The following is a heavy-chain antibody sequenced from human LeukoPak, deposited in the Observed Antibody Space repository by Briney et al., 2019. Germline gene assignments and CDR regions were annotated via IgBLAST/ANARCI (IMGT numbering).Heavy chain of an antibody. Sequence: SETLSLTCTVSGGSISSGGYSWSWIRQPPGKGLEWIGYIYHSGSTYYNPSLKSRVTISVDRSKNQFSLKLSSVTAADTAVYYCGRVVVGYDFWSGYYMPYYFDYWGQGTLVTVSS. V-gene: IGHV4-30-2*01. D-gene: IGHD3-3*01. CDR3: GRVVVGYDFWSGYYMPYYFDY. CDR1: GGSISSGGYS. CDR2: IYHSGST. J-gene: IGHJ4*02.